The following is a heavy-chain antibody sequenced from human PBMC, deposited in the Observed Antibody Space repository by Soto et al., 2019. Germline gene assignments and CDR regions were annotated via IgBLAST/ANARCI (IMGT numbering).Heavy chain of an antibody. CDR3: AKDGIDIVVVPAAMRAYYYYYMDV. V-gene: IGHV3-23*01. CDR2: ISGSGGST. D-gene: IGHD2-2*01. Sequence: GESLKISCAASGFTFSSYAMSWVRQAPGKGLEWVSAISGSGGSTYYADSVKGRFTISRDNSKNTLYLQMNSLRAEDTAVYYCAKDGIDIVVVPAAMRAYYYYYMDVWGKGTTVTVSS. CDR1: GFTFSSYA. J-gene: IGHJ6*03.